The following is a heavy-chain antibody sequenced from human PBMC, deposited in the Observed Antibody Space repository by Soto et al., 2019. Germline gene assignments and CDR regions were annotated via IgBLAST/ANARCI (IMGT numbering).Heavy chain of an antibody. D-gene: IGHD1-1*01. J-gene: IGHJ3*02. CDR1: GGSVGSNNW. Sequence: QVQLQESGPGLVKPSGTLSLTCVVSGGSVGSNNWWSWVRQAPGKGLEWLGEVYHSGTSRYSPSLKSRVTMSVYNSKYEFSLTLNFVTAADTAVYFCAGWKSTTFDIWGPGTMVTVSS. V-gene: IGHV4-4*02. CDR2: VYHSGTS. CDR3: AGWKSTTFDI.